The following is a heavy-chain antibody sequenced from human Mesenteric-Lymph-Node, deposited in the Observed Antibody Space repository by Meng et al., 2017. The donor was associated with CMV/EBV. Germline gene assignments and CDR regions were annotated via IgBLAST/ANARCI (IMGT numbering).Heavy chain of an antibody. CDR2: IYWNNEK. J-gene: IGHJ2*01. V-gene: IGHV2-5*01. Sequence: LSHSGVGVGWCIQPPGKALGWLAIIYWNNEKRYSPSLKNRLTIPKDTSKTQVVLTMTNMDPVDTATYYCAHLGGITMVRGGYFDLWGRGTLVTVSS. D-gene: IGHD3-10*01. CDR1: LSHSGVG. CDR3: AHLGGITMVRGGYFDL.